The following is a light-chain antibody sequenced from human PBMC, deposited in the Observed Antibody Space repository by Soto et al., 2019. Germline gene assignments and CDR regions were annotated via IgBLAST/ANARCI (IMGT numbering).Light chain of an antibody. CDR2: DVT. V-gene: IGLV2-11*01. CDR1: SSDVGGYTY. CDR3: SSYTNINTRACV. Sequence: QSALTQPRSVSGSPGQSVSISCTGTSSDVGGYTYVSWYQQHPGKAPKVMIYDVTDRPSGVSNRFSGSKSGNTASLTISGLQAEDEAEYYCSSYTNINTRACVFGTGTKLTVL. J-gene: IGLJ1*01.